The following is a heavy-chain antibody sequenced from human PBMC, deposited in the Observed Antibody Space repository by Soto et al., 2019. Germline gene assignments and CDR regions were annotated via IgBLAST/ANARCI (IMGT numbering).Heavy chain of an antibody. J-gene: IGHJ6*02. D-gene: IGHD3-3*01. V-gene: IGHV1-69*01. CDR3: ARLEQSIFGPGYYYGMDV. CDR1: GGTFSSYA. Sequence: QVQLVQSGAEVKKPGSSVKVSCKASGGTFSSYAISWVRQAPGQGLEWMGGIIPIFGTANYAQKFQGRVTITADESTSTAYMELSSLRSEDTAVYYCARLEQSIFGPGYYYGMDVWGQGTTVTVSS. CDR2: IIPIFGTA.